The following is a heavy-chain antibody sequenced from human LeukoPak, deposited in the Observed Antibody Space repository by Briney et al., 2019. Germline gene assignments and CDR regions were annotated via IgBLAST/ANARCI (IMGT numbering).Heavy chain of an antibody. CDR3: ARGWEQGFDY. V-gene: IGHV3-66*01. CDR2: IYSGGST. J-gene: IGHJ4*02. D-gene: IGHD1/OR15-1a*01. Sequence: GGSLRLSCAASGFTFSSYGMHWVRQAPGKGLEWVSVIYSGGSTYYADSVKGRFTISRDNSKNTLYLQMNSLRAEDTAVYYCARGWEQGFDYWGQGTLVTVSS. CDR1: GFTFSSYG.